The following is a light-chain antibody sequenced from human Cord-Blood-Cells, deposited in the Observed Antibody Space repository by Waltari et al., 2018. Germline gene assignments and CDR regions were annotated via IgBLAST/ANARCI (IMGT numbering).Light chain of an antibody. Sequence: DIQMTQSPSTLSASVGDRVTITCRASQSISSWLAWYQQKPGKAPKLLIYKASSLESGVPSRFSGSGSGTEFTLTISSLQHDDFATYYCQHKTFGQGTKVEIK. CDR2: KAS. V-gene: IGKV1-5*03. CDR1: QSISSW. J-gene: IGKJ1*01. CDR3: QHKT.